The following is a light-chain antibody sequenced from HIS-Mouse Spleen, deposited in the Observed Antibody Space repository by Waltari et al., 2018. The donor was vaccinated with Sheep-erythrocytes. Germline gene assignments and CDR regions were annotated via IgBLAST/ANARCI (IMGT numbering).Light chain of an antibody. CDR2: DAS. Sequence: EFVLTQSPATLSLSPGERATLSCRASQSVSSYLAWYQQKPGQAPRPLIYDASNRATGIPARFSGSGSGTDFTLTISSLEPEDFAVYYCQQRSNWYTFGQGTKLEIK. CDR1: QSVSSY. V-gene: IGKV3-11*01. J-gene: IGKJ2*01. CDR3: QQRSNWYT.